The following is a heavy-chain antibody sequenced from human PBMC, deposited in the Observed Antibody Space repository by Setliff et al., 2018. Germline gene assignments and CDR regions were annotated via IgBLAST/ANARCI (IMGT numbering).Heavy chain of an antibody. CDR3: ARQGRDGALAPITYYFDH. D-gene: IGHD1-26*01. CDR2: IYPGDSDT. V-gene: IGHV5-51*01. CDR1: GYSFTDYW. J-gene: IGHJ4*02. Sequence: GESLKISCKGSGYSFTDYWIGWVRQMPGKGLEWMGIIYPGDSDTRYSPSFQGQVTISADKSVNTVYLQWSSLKASDTAMYYCARQGRDGALAPITYYFDHWGQGALVTVSS.